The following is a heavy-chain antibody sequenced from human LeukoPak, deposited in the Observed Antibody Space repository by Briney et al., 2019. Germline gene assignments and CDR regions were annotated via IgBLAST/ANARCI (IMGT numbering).Heavy chain of an antibody. CDR2: IYHSGST. D-gene: IGHD6-13*01. Sequence: PSQTLSLTCAVSGGSISSGGYSWSWIRQPPGKGLEWIGYIYHSGSTYYNPSLKSRVTISVDRSKNQFSLKLSSATAADTAVYYCARVAAGTRGLLDYWGQGTLVTVSS. CDR1: GGSISSGGYS. J-gene: IGHJ4*02. CDR3: ARVAAGTRGLLDY. V-gene: IGHV4-30-2*01.